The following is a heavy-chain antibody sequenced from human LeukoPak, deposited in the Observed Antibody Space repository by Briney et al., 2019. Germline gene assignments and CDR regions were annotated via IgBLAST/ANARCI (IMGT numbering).Heavy chain of an antibody. CDR2: ISGCGGST. D-gene: IGHD2/OR15-2a*01. CDR1: GFTFSSYG. Sequence: GGTLRLSCAASGFTFSSYGMSWVRQAPGKGLEWVSAISGCGGSTYYADSVKGRFTISRDNSKNTLYLQMNSLRAEDTAVYYCAKDSAKKYDDYWGQGTLVTVSS. CDR3: AKDSAKKYDDY. V-gene: IGHV3-23*01. J-gene: IGHJ4*02.